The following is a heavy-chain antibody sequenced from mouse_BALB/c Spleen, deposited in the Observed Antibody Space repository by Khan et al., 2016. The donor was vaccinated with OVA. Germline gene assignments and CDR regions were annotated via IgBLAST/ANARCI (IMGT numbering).Heavy chain of an antibody. Sequence: QVQLLQPGAELVRPGVSVKIYCKGSGYTFTDYAMPWVEQSHAKSLEWIGVISSYYGDASYNQKFKGKATMTVDKSSSTAYMELARLTSEDSAIYYCVRESGNSRFAYWGQGTLVTVSA. CDR2: ISSYYGDA. V-gene: IGHV1S137*01. CDR3: VRESGNSRFAY. D-gene: IGHD1-3*01. J-gene: IGHJ3*01. CDR1: GYTFTDYA.